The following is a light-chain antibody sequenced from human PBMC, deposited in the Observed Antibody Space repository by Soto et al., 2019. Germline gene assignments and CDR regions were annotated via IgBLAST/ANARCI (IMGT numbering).Light chain of an antibody. CDR2: EDS. CDR3: CSYAGTTNV. CDR1: SSDVGGYNY. J-gene: IGLJ1*01. Sequence: QSALTQPASVSGSPGQSITISCTGTSSDVGGYNYVSWYQHHPGTAPKLMIYEDSKRPSGVSDRFSGSKSGNTASLTISGLQADDEADYYCCSYAGTTNVFGTGTKLTVL. V-gene: IGLV2-23*02.